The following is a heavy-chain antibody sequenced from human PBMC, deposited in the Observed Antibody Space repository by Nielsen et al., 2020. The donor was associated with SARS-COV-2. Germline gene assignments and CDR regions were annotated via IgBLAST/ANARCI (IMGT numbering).Heavy chain of an antibody. Sequence: SVKVSCKASGGTFSSYAISWVRQAPGQGLEWMGRIIPILGIANYAQKFQGRVTITADKSPSTAYMELSSLRSEDTAVYYCARDSFTWELPGGWAFDIWGQGTMFTVSS. CDR3: ARDSFTWELPGGWAFDI. CDR1: GGTFSSYA. D-gene: IGHD1-26*01. CDR2: IIPILGIA. J-gene: IGHJ3*02. V-gene: IGHV1-69*04.